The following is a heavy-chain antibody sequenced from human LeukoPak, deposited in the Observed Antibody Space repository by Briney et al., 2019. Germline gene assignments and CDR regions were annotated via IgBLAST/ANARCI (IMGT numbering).Heavy chain of an antibody. CDR2: ISSSGSTI. D-gene: IGHD5-12*01. J-gene: IGHJ3*02. Sequence: GGSLRLSCAASGFTFSSYEMNWVRQAPGKGLEWVSYISSSGSTIYYADSVKGRFTISRDNAKNSLYLQMNCLRAEDTAVYYCARDGYSGYDAGEAFDIWGQGTMVTVSS. V-gene: IGHV3-48*03. CDR3: ARDGYSGYDAGEAFDI. CDR1: GFTFSSYE.